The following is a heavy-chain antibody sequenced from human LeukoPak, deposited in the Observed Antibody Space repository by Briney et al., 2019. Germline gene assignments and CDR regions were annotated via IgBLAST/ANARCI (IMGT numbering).Heavy chain of an antibody. D-gene: IGHD1-1*01. J-gene: IGHJ4*02. V-gene: IGHV3-30*18. CDR2: ISYDGYNK. Sequence: GGSLRLSCVGSGVTFNSYGMHWVRQAPGKGLEWVAVISYDGYNKYYADSVKGRFTISRDNPGNSVHLQMNSLTSKDTAVYYCAKTQRLIHFFDSWGQGTLVTVSS. CDR3: AKTQRLIHFFDS. CDR1: GVTFNSYG.